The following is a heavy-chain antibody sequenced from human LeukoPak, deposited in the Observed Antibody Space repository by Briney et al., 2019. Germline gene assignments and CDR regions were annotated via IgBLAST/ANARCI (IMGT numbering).Heavy chain of an antibody. J-gene: IGHJ4*02. CDR1: GFTSDDYT. CDR2: ISWDGGSR. V-gene: IGHV3-43*01. CDR3: AKDGEVMATFDY. D-gene: IGHD3-16*01. Sequence: PGGSLRLSCAASGFTSDDYTMHWVRQAPGKGLEWVSLISWDGGSRYYADSVKGRFAISRDNSKNSLYLQMNSLRTEDTALYYCAKDGEVMATFDYWGQGTLVTVSS.